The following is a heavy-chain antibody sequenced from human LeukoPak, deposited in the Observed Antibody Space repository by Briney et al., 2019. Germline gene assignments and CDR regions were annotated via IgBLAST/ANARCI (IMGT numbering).Heavy chain of an antibody. J-gene: IGHJ4*02. CDR3: ARTDNWNYRTKFDY. V-gene: IGHV3-53*01. CDR2: IYSGGST. Sequence: PGGSLRLSCAASGFTLSSNYMSWVRQAPGKGLEWVSVIYSGGSTYYADSVKGRFTISRDNSKNTLYLQMNSLRAEDTAVYYCARTDNWNYRTKFDYWGQGTLVTVSS. CDR1: GFTLSSNY. D-gene: IGHD1-7*01.